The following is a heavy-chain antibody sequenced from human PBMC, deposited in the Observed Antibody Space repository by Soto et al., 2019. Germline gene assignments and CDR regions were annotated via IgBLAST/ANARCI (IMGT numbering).Heavy chain of an antibody. D-gene: IGHD6-6*01. CDR2: INHSGST. CDR3: GRGVIGIAARTPYYMDV. Sequence: GSLRLSCAASGFTFSSYNMNWVRQPPGKGLEWIGEINHSGSTNYNPSLKSRVTISVDTSKNQFSLKLSSVTAADTAVYYCGRGVIGIAARTPYYMDVWGKGTTVTVSS. V-gene: IGHV4-34*01. J-gene: IGHJ6*03. CDR1: GFTFSSYN.